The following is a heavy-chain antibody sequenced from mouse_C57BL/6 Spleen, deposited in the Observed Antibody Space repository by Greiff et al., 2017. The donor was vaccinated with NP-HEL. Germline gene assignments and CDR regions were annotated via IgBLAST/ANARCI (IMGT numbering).Heavy chain of an antibody. CDR1: GYTFTSYW. D-gene: IGHD1-1*01. Sequence: QVQLQQPGAELVMPGASVKLSCKASGYTFTSYWMHWVKQRPGQGLEWIGELDPSDSYTNYNQKFKGKSTLTVDKSSSTAYMQLSSLTSEDSAVYYCARSTVVATRYFDVWGTGTTVTVSS. V-gene: IGHV1-69*01. CDR3: ARSTVVATRYFDV. CDR2: LDPSDSYT. J-gene: IGHJ1*03.